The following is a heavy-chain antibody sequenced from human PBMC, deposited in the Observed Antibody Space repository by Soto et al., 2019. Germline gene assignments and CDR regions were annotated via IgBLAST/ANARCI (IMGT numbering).Heavy chain of an antibody. CDR1: GYSFSSYW. J-gene: IGHJ3*02. V-gene: IGHV5-10-1*01. D-gene: IGHD3-22*01. Sequence: GASLKISCKGSGYSFSSYWISWVRQMPGKGLEWMGRIDPSDSYTNYSPSFQGHVTISADKSISTAYLQWSSLKASDTATYYCARRRYYDSSGYYPHGAFDIWGQGTMVTVSS. CDR2: IDPSDSYT. CDR3: ARRRYYDSSGYYPHGAFDI.